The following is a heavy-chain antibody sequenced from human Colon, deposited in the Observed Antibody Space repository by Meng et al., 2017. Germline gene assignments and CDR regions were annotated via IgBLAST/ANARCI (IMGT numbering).Heavy chain of an antibody. J-gene: IGHJ4*02. V-gene: IGHV1-2*02. CDR1: GYTFTDFY. CDR2: MDPNSGGT. Sequence: QVQLGQSGAEVKKPGASVKVSCKASGYTFTDFYIHWVRQAPRQGLEWLGWMDPNSGGTNYAQKFHGRVTMTRDTSITTAYMDLSGLTSDDTAVYYCARDTGYKDFWGQGTLVTVSS. D-gene: IGHD5-24*01. CDR3: ARDTGYKDF.